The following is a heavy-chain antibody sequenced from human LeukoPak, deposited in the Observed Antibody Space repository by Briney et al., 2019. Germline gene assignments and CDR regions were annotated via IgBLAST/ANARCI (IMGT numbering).Heavy chain of an antibody. CDR2: INHSGST. V-gene: IGHV4-34*01. CDR3: ARGRATYDFWSGYLFXY. D-gene: IGHD3-3*01. Sequence: SETLSLTCAVYGGPFSGYYWNWIRQSPGKGLEWIGEINHSGSTNYNPSLKSRVTISVDTSKNQFSLKLSSVTAADTAVYYCARGRATYDFWSGYLFXYWGQGTLVTVSS. J-gene: IGHJ4*02. CDR1: GGPFSGYY.